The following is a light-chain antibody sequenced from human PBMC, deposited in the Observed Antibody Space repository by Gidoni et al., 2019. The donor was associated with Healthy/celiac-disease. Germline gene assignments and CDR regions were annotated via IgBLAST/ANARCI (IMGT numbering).Light chain of an antibody. CDR3: QQRSNWPLCS. CDR2: DAS. Sequence: EIVMTQSPATLSLSPGERATLSCRPSQSVSSYLAWYHQKPGQATRLLIYDASNRATGIPARFSGSGSGTDFTLTISSLEPEDFAVYYCQQRSNWPLCSFGQGTKLEIK. J-gene: IGKJ2*04. V-gene: IGKV3-11*01. CDR1: QSVSSY.